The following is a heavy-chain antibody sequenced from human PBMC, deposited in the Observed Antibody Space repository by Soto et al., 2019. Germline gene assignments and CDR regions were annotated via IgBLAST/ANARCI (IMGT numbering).Heavy chain of an antibody. CDR2: INSYGSST. J-gene: IGHJ4*02. Sequence: EVQLVESGGGLVPPWGSLRLSCAAPGFTFSSYWMHLVRQAPGKGLVWVSRINSYGSSTSYPDSVKGRFTISRDNAKNTLYLQMNSLRAEDAAVYYCVRTSLVVAAATREDYWGQGTLVTVSS. D-gene: IGHD2-15*01. V-gene: IGHV3-74*01. CDR1: GFTFSSYW. CDR3: VRTSLVVAAATREDY.